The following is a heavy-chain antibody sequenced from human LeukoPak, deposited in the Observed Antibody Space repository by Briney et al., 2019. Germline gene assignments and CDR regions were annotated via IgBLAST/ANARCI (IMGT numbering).Heavy chain of an antibody. J-gene: IGHJ4*02. CDR1: GFTFISSW. D-gene: IGHD2-2*03. V-gene: IGHV3-15*01. CDR3: ATDLHFGYCTATSCANY. Sequence: GGSLRLSCAASGFTFISSWMTWVRQAPGKGLKWVGRIRSTPDGGATDYAAPVKGRFTISRDDSKNTLYLQMSSLRTEDTAVYYCATDLHFGYCTATSCANYWGQGTLVTVSS. CDR2: IRSTPDGGAT.